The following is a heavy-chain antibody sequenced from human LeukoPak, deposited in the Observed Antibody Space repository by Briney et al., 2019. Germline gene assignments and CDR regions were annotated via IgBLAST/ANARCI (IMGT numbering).Heavy chain of an antibody. Sequence: GGSLRLSCAASGFTVSSNYMSWVRQAPGKGLEWVSVIYSGGSTYYADSVKGRFTISRDNSKNTLYLQMNSLRAEDAAVYYCARGTRGDGYKYYFDYWGQGTLVTASS. J-gene: IGHJ4*02. CDR3: ARGTRGDGYKYYFDY. D-gene: IGHD5-24*01. CDR1: GFTVSSNY. CDR2: IYSGGST. V-gene: IGHV3-66*01.